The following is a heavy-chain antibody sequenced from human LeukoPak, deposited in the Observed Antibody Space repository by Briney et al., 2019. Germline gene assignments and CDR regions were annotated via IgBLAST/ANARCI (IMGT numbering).Heavy chain of an antibody. CDR1: GYTFTSYV. CDR2: ISAYNGNT. D-gene: IGHD6-19*01. Sequence: ASVKVSCKASGYTFTSYVISWVRQAPGQGLEWMGWISAYNGNTNYAQKLQGRVTMTTDTSTSTAYMELRSLRSDDTAVYYCAKAAYVAVAGTGDYFDYWGQGTLVTVSS. CDR3: AKAAYVAVAGTGDYFDY. V-gene: IGHV1-18*01. J-gene: IGHJ4*02.